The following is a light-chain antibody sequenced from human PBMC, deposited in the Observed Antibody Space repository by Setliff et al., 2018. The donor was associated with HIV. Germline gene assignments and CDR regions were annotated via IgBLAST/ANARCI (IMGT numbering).Light chain of an antibody. J-gene: IGLJ1*01. CDR1: NSDTGSHDY. V-gene: IGLV2-14*03. CDR3: ASHRDTNTLEV. Sequence: QSVLTQPASVSGSPGQSITISCSGTNSDTGSHDYVSWYQQHPGKAPKLIIFSVTYRPSGVSARFSGSKSGNTASLTISGLQPEDEADYYCASHRDTNTLEVFGTGTKV. CDR2: SVT.